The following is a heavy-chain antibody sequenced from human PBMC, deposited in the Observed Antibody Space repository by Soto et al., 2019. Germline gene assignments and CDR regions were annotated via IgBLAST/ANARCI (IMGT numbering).Heavy chain of an antibody. D-gene: IGHD1-1*01. J-gene: IGHJ4*02. CDR2: ISYDGTDE. CDR3: GKQGSGWNDHFDY. CDR1: GFSFSSYG. V-gene: IGHV3-30*18. Sequence: QVQLVESGGGVVQPGRSLRLSCAASGFSFSSYGMHWVRQAPGKGLEWVAMISYDGTDEYYADSVKGRFTISRDNSKNGVYLQMNSRRAEETAVYYCGKQGSGWNDHFDYWGQGTLVTVSS.